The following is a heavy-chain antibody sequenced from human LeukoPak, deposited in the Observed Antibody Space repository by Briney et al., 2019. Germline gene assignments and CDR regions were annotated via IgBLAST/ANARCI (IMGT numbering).Heavy chain of an antibody. D-gene: IGHD1-7*01. Sequence: GASVKVSCKASGYTFTSYYMHWVRQAPGQELEWMGIINPSGGSTSYAQKFQGRVTMTRDMSTSTVYMELSSLRSEDTAVYYCARDSPRYNWNYLFDYWGQGTLVTVSS. CDR3: ARDSPRYNWNYLFDY. CDR1: GYTFTSYY. CDR2: INPSGGST. V-gene: IGHV1-46*01. J-gene: IGHJ4*02.